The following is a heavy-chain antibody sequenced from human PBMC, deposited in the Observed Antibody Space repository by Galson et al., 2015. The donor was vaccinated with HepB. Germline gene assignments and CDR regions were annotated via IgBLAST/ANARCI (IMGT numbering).Heavy chain of an antibody. CDR1: GFTFSRYG. D-gene: IGHD4-23*01. Sequence: SLRLSCAASGFTFSRYGMHWVRQAQGKGLEWVAVISYDGSNKYYADSVKGRFTISRDNSKNTLYLQMNSQRAEDTAVYYCAKPNGDYGGTLYYFDYWGQGTLVTVSS. CDR3: AKPNGDYGGTLYYFDY. J-gene: IGHJ4*02. CDR2: ISYDGSNK. V-gene: IGHV3-30*18.